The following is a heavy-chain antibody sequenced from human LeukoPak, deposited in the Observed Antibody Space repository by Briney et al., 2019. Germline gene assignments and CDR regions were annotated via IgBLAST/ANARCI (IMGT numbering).Heavy chain of an antibody. D-gene: IGHD5-12*01. J-gene: IGHJ4*02. CDR1: GYTFTNYY. V-gene: IGHV1-46*01. CDR2: INTGGGTT. CDR3: ARDSGQFDY. Sequence: ASVKVSCKASGYTFTNYYMHWVRRAPGQGLEWLGVINTGGGTTSSAQKFQGRVTMTRDTSTSTVYMELSSLTSEDTAVYYCARDSGQFDYWGQGTLVTVSS.